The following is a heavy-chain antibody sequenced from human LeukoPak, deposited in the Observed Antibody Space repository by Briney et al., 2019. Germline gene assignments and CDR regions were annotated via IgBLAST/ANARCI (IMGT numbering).Heavy chain of an antibody. D-gene: IGHD4-11*01. CDR3: AKGDDYSDLRAFDL. V-gene: IGHV3-48*01. CDR1: GFTFSSYS. J-gene: IGHJ3*01. Sequence: GGSLRLSCAASGFTFSSYSMNWVRQAPGKGLEWVSYISSSSSTIYYADSVKGRFTISRDNAKNSLYLQMSSLRPEDTAVYYCAKGDDYSDLRAFDLWGQGTMVTVSS. CDR2: ISSSSSTI.